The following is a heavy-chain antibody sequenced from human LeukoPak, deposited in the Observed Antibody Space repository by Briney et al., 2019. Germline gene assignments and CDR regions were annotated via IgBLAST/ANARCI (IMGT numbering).Heavy chain of an antibody. V-gene: IGHV4-59*01. CDR2: IYHSGST. D-gene: IGHD3-10*01. CDR3: ARLRGLLWFGELLYPFISNFDY. J-gene: IGHJ4*02. CDR1: GGSISSYY. Sequence: SETLSLTCTVSGGSISSYYWSWIRQPPGKGLEWIGYIYHSGSTKYNPSLKSRVTISVDTSKNQFSLKMSSVTAADTAVYYCARLRGLLWFGELLYPFISNFDYWGQGTLVTVSS.